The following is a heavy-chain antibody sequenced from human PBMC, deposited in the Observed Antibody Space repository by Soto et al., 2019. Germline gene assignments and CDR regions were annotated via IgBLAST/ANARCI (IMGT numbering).Heavy chain of an antibody. CDR1: GFTFSSYA. D-gene: IGHD2-15*01. J-gene: IGHJ4*02. CDR2: ISYDGSNK. V-gene: IGHV3-30-3*01. CDR3: ARSYCSGGSCYLGY. Sequence: GGSLRLSCAASGFTFSSYAMSWVRQAPGKGLEWVAVISYDGSNKYYADSVKGRFTISRDNSKNTLYLQMNSLRAEGTAVYYCARSYCSGGSCYLGYWGQGTLVTVSS.